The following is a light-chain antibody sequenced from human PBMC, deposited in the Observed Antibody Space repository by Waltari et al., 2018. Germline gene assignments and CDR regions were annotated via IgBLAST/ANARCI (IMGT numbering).Light chain of an antibody. V-gene: IGKV1-5*03. Sequence: DIQMTQSPSTLSASVGDRVTITCRASQSISSWWAWYQQKPGKAPKLLIYKASSLESGVPSRFSGSGSGTEFTLTISSLQPDDFATYYCQQYGFTFGPGTKVDIK. CDR3: QQYGFT. J-gene: IGKJ3*01. CDR2: KAS. CDR1: QSISSW.